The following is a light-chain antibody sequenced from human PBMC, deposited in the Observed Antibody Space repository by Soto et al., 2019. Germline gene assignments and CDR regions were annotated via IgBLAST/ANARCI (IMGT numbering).Light chain of an antibody. CDR2: LGS. V-gene: IGKV2-28*01. Sequence: DIVMTHSPLSLPVTPGEPASISCRSSQSLLHSNGYNYLDWYLQKPGQSPQLLIVLGSNRASGVPDRFSGSGSGTDFTLKISRVEAEDVGVYYCMQALQTPLTFGGGTKVEIK. J-gene: IGKJ4*01. CDR1: QSLLHSNGYNY. CDR3: MQALQTPLT.